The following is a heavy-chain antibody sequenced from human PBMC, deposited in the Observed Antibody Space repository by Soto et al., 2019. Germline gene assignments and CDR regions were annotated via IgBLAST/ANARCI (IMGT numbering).Heavy chain of an antibody. CDR2: IWYDGSKE. V-gene: IGHV3-33*01. Sequence: GGSLRLSCVASGFTFSGHGMLWVRQVPGKGLEWAALIWYDGSKENYADSVKGRFTISRDDSKSTLYLQMNNLRVEDTAVYYCARDISYGSLADWGQGTLVTVSS. CDR1: GFTFSGHG. D-gene: IGHD3-16*01. CDR3: ARDISYGSLAD. J-gene: IGHJ4*02.